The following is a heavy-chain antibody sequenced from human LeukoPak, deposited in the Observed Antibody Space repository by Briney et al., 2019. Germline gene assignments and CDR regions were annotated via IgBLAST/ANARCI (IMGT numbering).Heavy chain of an antibody. Sequence: GGSLRLSCEGSGFTFSNYWMGWVRQAPGKGLQWVANIKTDGSEKYYADSVKGRFTISRDNSKNTLYLQMNSLRAEDTAVYYCAKERRSSSWGRSGWGYYFDYWGQGTLVTVSS. CDR2: IKTDGSEK. D-gene: IGHD6-13*01. J-gene: IGHJ4*02. V-gene: IGHV3-7*03. CDR3: AKERRSSSWGRSGWGYYFDY. CDR1: GFTFSNYW.